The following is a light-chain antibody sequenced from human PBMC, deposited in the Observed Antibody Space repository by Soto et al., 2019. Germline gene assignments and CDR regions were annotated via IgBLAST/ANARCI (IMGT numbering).Light chain of an antibody. Sequence: EIVMTQSPATLSVPPGERATLSCRASQSISSNLAWYQQKPGQAPRLLIYGASTRATGIPARFSGSGSGTAFTLTLSSLQLEDFAFYSCQQYNHWPPWTFGQGTKVEIK. CDR1: QSISSN. CDR3: QQYNHWPPWT. CDR2: GAS. J-gene: IGKJ1*01. V-gene: IGKV3-15*01.